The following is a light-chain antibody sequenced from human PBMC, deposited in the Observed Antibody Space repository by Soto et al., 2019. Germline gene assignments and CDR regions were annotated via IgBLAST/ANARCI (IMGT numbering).Light chain of an antibody. CDR2: SAS. J-gene: IGKJ1*01. CDR3: QQYNNWPWT. Sequence: EQVMSQSPATLSVSPGERATLSCRASQSVSSDLAWYQQKPGQAPRLLIYSASTRATGIPARFSGSGSGTEFTLIISSLQSEDFAVYYCQQYNNWPWTLGQGTKVDIK. V-gene: IGKV3-15*01. CDR1: QSVSSD.